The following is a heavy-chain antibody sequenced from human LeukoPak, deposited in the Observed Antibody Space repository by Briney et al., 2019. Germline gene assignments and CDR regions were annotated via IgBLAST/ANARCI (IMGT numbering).Heavy chain of an antibody. J-gene: IGHJ4*02. CDR1: GGSISSSSYY. V-gene: IGHV4-39*07. D-gene: IGHD2-2*01. CDR3: AREYCSSTSCPFDY. CDR2: IYYSGST. Sequence: PSETLSLTCTVSGGSISSSSYYWGWIRQPPGKGLEWIGNIYYSGSTYYNPSLKSRVTISADTSKNQFSLKLSSVTAADTAVYYCAREYCSSTSCPFDYWGQGTLVTVSS.